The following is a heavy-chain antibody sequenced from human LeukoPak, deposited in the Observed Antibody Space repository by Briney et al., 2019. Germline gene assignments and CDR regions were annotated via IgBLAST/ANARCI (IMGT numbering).Heavy chain of an antibody. CDR1: GGSISSGGYS. D-gene: IGHD3-16*01. CDR3: ARGPEWGGARPNPFDY. V-gene: IGHV4-30-2*01. CDR2: IYHSGST. Sequence: SETLSLTCGVSGGSISSGGYSWSWIRQPPGKGLEWIGYIYHSGSTYYNPSLKSRVTISVDRSKNQFSLKLSSVTAADTAVYYCARGPEWGGARPNPFDYWGQGTLVTVSS. J-gene: IGHJ4*02.